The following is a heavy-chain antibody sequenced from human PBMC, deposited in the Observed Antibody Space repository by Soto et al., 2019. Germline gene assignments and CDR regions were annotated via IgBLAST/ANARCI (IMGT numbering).Heavy chain of an antibody. D-gene: IGHD6-19*01. Sequence: QVQLQESGPGLVKPSETLSLTCTVSGGSVSSSSNYWSWIRQPPGKGLEWIGHIYYTGSTSYNPSLKSRATISVDTSKNQFSLKLTSVTAADTSVYYCARGGELAGWMPFDSCGQGTLVTVSS. V-gene: IGHV4-61*01. CDR2: IYYTGST. CDR1: GGSVSSSSNY. J-gene: IGHJ4*02. CDR3: ARGGELAGWMPFDS.